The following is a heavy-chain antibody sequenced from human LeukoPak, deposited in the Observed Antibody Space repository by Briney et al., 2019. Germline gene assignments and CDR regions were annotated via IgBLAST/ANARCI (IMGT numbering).Heavy chain of an antibody. V-gene: IGHV3-23*01. D-gene: IGHD5-24*01. CDR2: LTDSGGTT. Sequence: GGSLRLSCAASGFTFSYYSMNWVRQAPGKRPEWVSSLTDSGGTTYYVDSVKGRFTISRDNSKNTLYLHMNSLRAEDTAMYYCAKKRDAFDIWGQGTVVAVSS. CDR3: AKKRDAFDI. CDR1: GFTFSYYS. J-gene: IGHJ3*02.